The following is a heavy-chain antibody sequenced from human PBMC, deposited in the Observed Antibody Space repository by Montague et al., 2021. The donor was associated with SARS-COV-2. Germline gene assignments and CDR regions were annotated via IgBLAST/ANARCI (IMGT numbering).Heavy chain of an antibody. CDR2: IHHGGST. D-gene: IGHD3-10*01. Sequence: SETLSLPFSVHGGSFSTYSWNWIRQPPGKGLEWIGEIHHGGSTNYNPSLKSRVTISADTSKNQFSLKLTSVAAADTAVYYCARLGDGVVPSPILGVGPYYSYYFMDVWGKGTTVTVSS. CDR3: ARLGDGVVPSPILGVGPYYSYYFMDV. CDR1: GGSFSTYS. J-gene: IGHJ6*03. V-gene: IGHV4-34*01.